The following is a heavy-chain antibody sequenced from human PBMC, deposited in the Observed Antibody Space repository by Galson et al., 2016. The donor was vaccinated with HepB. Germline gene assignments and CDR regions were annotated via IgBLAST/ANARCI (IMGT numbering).Heavy chain of an antibody. V-gene: IGHV3-13*04. CDR2: IGSAGDT. CDR1: GFTFRSYD. Sequence: SLRLSCAVSGFTFRSYDMHWVRQVTGKGLEWVAAIGSAGDTYYRGSVKGPFAIPRENAKKSLFLQMNSLRVEDTAVYYCGRDVGPWGPGTLVTVSS. J-gene: IGHJ5*02. CDR3: GRDVGP.